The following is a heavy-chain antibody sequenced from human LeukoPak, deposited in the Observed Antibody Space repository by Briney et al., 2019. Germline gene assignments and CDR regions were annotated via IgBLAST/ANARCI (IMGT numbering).Heavy chain of an antibody. V-gene: IGHV3-33*01. J-gene: IGHJ4*02. CDR2: IWYDGSNK. CDR1: GFTFSSYG. D-gene: IGHD2-2*01. Sequence: GGSLRLSCAASGFTFSSYGMLWVRQAPGKGLEWVAVIWYDGSNKYYADSVKGRFTISRDNSKNTLYLQMNSLRAEDTAVYYCARLGDYCSSTSCYASVDYWGQGTLVTVSS. CDR3: ARLGDYCSSTSCYASVDY.